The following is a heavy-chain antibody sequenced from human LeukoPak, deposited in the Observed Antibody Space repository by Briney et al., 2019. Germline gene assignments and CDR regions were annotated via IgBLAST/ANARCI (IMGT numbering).Heavy chain of an antibody. D-gene: IGHD3-10*01. CDR1: GFTFSSYG. CDR2: IRYDGSNK. CDR3: AKGNYYGSGSYNYFDY. J-gene: IGHJ4*02. V-gene: IGHV3-30*02. Sequence: GGSLRLSCAASGFTFSSYGMHWVRQAPGKGLEWVAFIRYDGSNKYYADSVKGRFTISRDNSKNTLYLQMNSLRPEDTAVYYCAKGNYYGSGSYNYFDYWGQGTLVTVSS.